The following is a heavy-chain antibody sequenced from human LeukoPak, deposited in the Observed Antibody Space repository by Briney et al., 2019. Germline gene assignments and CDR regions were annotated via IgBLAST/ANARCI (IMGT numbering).Heavy chain of an antibody. V-gene: IGHV1-18*01. CDR2: ISAYNGNT. Sequence: ASVKVSCKASGYTFTSYGISWVRQAPGQGLEWMGWISAYNGNTNYAQKLQGRVTMTTDTSTSTAYMELRSLRSDDTAVYYCAREAVCRDCSGGSFPHYGMDVWGQGTTVTVSS. CDR1: GYTFTSYG. CDR3: AREAVCRDCSGGSFPHYGMDV. J-gene: IGHJ6*02. D-gene: IGHD2-15*01.